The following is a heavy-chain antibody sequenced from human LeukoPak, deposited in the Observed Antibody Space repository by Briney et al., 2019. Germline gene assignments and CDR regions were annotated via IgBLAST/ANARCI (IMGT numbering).Heavy chain of an antibody. CDR2: IRPDGSEK. CDR1: GFSFSTYW. CDR3: ARLSAMVRGPEDIFYFEY. D-gene: IGHD3-10*01. Sequence: PGGSLRLSCETSGFSFSTYWMSWVRQAPGKGLEWVANIRPDGSEKYYVDSVKGRFTISRDIAKQSVFLQMTSLGVEDTAVYYCARLSAMVRGPEDIFYFEYWGLGTLVTVSS. J-gene: IGHJ4*02. V-gene: IGHV3-7*01.